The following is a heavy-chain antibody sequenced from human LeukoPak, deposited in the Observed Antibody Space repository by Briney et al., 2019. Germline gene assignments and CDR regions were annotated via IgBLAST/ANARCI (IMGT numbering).Heavy chain of an antibody. J-gene: IGHJ4*02. Sequence: PSGTLSLTCTVSGGSISSVKDYWAWIRQPPGKGLEWIASGDYSGGTYYNPSLESRVTISADMSKNQISLKLSFVTAADTAVYYCAREDGEEYSSGWYKRNYFDNWGQGTRVTVSS. CDR2: GDYSGGT. CDR3: AREDGEEYSSGWYKRNYFDN. CDR1: GGSISSVKDY. D-gene: IGHD6-19*01. V-gene: IGHV4-39*07.